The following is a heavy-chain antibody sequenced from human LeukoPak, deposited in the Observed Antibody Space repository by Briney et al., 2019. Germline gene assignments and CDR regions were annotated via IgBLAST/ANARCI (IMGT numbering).Heavy chain of an antibody. D-gene: IGHD3-10*01. Sequence: SVKVSCKASGGTFSSYAISWVRQAPGQGLGWMGGIIPIFGTANYAQKFQGRVTITTDESTSTAYMELSSLRSEDTAVYYCARHPIGDWIVDYWGQGTLVTVSS. V-gene: IGHV1-69*05. J-gene: IGHJ4*02. CDR3: ARHPIGDWIVDY. CDR2: IIPIFGTA. CDR1: GGTFSSYA.